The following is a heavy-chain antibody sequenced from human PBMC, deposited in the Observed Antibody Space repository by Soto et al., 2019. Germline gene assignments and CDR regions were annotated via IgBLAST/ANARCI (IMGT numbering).Heavy chain of an antibody. V-gene: IGHV3-23*01. J-gene: IGHJ4*02. D-gene: IGHD3-10*01. Sequence: QAGGSLRLSCAASGFTFSSYAMTWVRQAPGKGLEWVSGISGSGDSTYYADSVKGRFTISRDNSKNTLYLQMNSLRAEDTAVYYGAKGPPGVLHYLDSWGQGPRVTVSS. CDR3: AKGPPGVLHYLDS. CDR2: ISGSGDST. CDR1: GFTFSSYA.